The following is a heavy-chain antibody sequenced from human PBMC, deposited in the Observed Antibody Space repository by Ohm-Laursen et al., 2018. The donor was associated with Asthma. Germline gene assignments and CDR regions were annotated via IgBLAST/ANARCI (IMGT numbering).Heavy chain of an antibody. CDR3: ARALPATVVGAFDI. V-gene: IGHV3-7*05. CDR2: IKEDGSEE. Sequence: SLRLSCAASGFAFSNIWMTWVRQAPGRGLEWVAHIKEDGSEESYLASVKGRFTISRDNAKNSLYLQMNSLRAEDTAVYYCARALPATVVGAFDIWGQGTLVTVSS. J-gene: IGHJ3*02. CDR1: GFAFSNIW.